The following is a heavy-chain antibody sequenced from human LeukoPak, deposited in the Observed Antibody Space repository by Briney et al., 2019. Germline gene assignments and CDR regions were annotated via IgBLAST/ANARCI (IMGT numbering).Heavy chain of an antibody. D-gene: IGHD3-3*01. CDR1: GFSFSDFG. CDR2: ISAHSSSI. CDR3: ARQYYAFWSGFYTADYYFDY. V-gene: IGHV3-21*01. Sequence: GGTLRLSCAVSGFSFSDFGMSWVRQAPGKGLEWVSSISAHSSSIYYADSVKSRFTISRDNAPTSLYLEMNSLRGEASAVYYCARQYYAFWSGFYTADYYFDYWGRGTLVTVSS. J-gene: IGHJ4*02.